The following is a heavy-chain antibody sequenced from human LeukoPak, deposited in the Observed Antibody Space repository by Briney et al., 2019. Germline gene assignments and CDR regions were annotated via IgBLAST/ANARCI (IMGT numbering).Heavy chain of an antibody. Sequence: VGSLRLSCAASGFTFSSYGMHWVRQAPGKGLEWVAFIRYDGSNKYYADSVKGRFTISRDNSKNTLYLQMNSLRAEDTAVYYCAMALVVPAAPWGAFDIWGQGTMVTVSS. CDR3: AMALVVPAAPWGAFDI. J-gene: IGHJ3*02. V-gene: IGHV3-30*02. CDR2: IRYDGSNK. D-gene: IGHD2-2*01. CDR1: GFTFSSYG.